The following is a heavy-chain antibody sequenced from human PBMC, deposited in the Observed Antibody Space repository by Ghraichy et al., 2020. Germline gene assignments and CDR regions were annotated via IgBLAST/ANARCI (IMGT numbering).Heavy chain of an antibody. CDR2: IRPDGSET. CDR3: ARDRAFKWFDF. D-gene: IGHD1-26*01. J-gene: IGHJ4*02. CDR1: GFNFSSSC. Sequence: GGSLRLSCAASGFNFSSSCMNWVRQAPGKGLEWVAGIRPDGSETWHVDSVTGRFYISRDNARNSLYLEMNSLRAEDTAFYYCARDRAFKWFDFWGQGALVTVSS. V-gene: IGHV3-7*03.